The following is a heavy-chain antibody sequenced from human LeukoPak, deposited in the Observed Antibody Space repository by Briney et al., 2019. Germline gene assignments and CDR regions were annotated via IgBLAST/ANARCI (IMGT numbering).Heavy chain of an antibody. CDR2: ISSSSSTI. CDR3: ARADYYDSSGPEAS. J-gene: IGHJ5*02. V-gene: IGHV3-48*01. CDR1: GFTFSSYS. Sequence: GGSLRLSCAASGFTFSSYSMNWVRQAPGKGLEWVSYISSSSSTIYYADSVKGRFTISRDNAKNSLYLQMNSLRAEDTAVYYCARADYYDSSGPEASWGRGTLVTVSS. D-gene: IGHD3-22*01.